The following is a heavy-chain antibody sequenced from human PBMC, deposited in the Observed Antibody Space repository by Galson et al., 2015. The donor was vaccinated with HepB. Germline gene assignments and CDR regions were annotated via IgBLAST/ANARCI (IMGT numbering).Heavy chain of an antibody. Sequence: SLRLSCAASGFTFSSHAMHWVRQAPGKGLEWVAVLSYDGSSESYADSVMGRFTISRDSSKNTLYLQMNSLRAEDTAVYYCARDLRYCSGGDCYQPIFDYWGQGTLVTVSS. CDR2: LSYDGSSE. V-gene: IGHV3-30-3*01. CDR1: GFTFSSHA. CDR3: ARDLRYCSGGDCYQPIFDY. J-gene: IGHJ4*02. D-gene: IGHD2-15*01.